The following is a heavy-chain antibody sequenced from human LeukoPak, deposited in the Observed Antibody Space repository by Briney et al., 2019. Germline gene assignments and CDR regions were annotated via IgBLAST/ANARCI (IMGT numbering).Heavy chain of an antibody. CDR1: GFTFSSYA. Sequence: GGSLRLSCAASGFTFSSYAMHWVRQAPGKGLEWVAVISYDGSNKYYADSVKGRFTISRDNAKNTLYLQMNSLRAEDTAVYYCATLVVAGYYFDYWGQGTLVTVSS. CDR3: ATLVVAGYYFDY. J-gene: IGHJ4*02. V-gene: IGHV3-30-3*01. D-gene: IGHD6-19*01. CDR2: ISYDGSNK.